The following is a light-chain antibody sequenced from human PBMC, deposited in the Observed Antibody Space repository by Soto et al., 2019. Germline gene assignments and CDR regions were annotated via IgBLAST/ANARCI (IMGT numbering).Light chain of an antibody. V-gene: IGKV3-15*01. CDR1: QSVSSN. CDR3: QQYRYWPVT. J-gene: IGKJ1*01. CDR2: GAS. Sequence: MTQSPGTLSVSPGEKATPPRKTSQSVSSNLAWYQQKPGQAPRLLIYGASTRATAIPARFSGSGSGTEFTLTISSLQSEDFAVYYCQQYRYWPVTFGQGTEVEIK.